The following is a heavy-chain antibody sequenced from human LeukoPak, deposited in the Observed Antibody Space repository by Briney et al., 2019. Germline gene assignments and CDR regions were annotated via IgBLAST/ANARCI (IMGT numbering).Heavy chain of an antibody. CDR1: GFTFSSFG. CDR2: ISDSSTLT. J-gene: IGHJ6*02. CDR3: AKVIRGGYGMDV. D-gene: IGHD3-10*01. Sequence: GGSLRLSCAASGFTFSSFGMNWVRQAPGKGLEWVSYISDSSTLTYYADSVKGRFTISRDNARNSLSLQLNSLRDEDTAVYFCAKVIRGGYGMDVWGQGTTVTVSS. V-gene: IGHV3-48*02.